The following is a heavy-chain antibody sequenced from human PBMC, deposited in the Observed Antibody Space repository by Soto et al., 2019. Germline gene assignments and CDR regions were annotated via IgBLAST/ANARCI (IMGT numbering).Heavy chain of an antibody. CDR2: IYPGDSDT. CDR3: ARAIKSGFGESRYFDY. D-gene: IGHD3-10*01. CDR1: GYIFSIYW. Sequence: GESLKISCKGSGYIFSIYWIGWVRQVPGKGLEWMGVIYPGDSDTRYNPSFQGQVTISVDKSTSTAYLRWNSLKASDTAIYYCARAIKSGFGESRYFDYWGQGTLVTVSS. J-gene: IGHJ4*02. V-gene: IGHV5-51*01.